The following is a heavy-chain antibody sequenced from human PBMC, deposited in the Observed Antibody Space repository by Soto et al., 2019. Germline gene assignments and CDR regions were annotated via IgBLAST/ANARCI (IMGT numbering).Heavy chain of an antibody. V-gene: IGHV3-23*01. CDR3: AKVDVSTAGSFDY. Sequence: PWWSLRLSCLASVFTCSSHGLSWFRQAPGKGLEWVSTINPSGDSTFYADSVKGRFTISRDNSKNTVYLQMNSLSVGDTAVYLCAKVDVSTAGSFDYWGQGALVTVSS. CDR2: INPSGDST. J-gene: IGHJ4*02. CDR1: VFTCSSHG. D-gene: IGHD6-13*01.